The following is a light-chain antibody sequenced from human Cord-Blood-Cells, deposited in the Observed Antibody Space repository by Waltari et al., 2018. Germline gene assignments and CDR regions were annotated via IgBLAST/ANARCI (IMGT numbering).Light chain of an antibody. Sequence: SYELTPPPSVSVSPGHTARITCAGDALPTKYAYWYQQKSGQAPVLVIYEDSKRPSGIPERFSGSSSGTMATLTISGAQVEDEADYYCYSTDSSGNHVVFGGGTKLTVL. CDR3: YSTDSSGNHVV. CDR2: EDS. CDR1: ALPTKY. V-gene: IGLV3-10*01. J-gene: IGLJ2*01.